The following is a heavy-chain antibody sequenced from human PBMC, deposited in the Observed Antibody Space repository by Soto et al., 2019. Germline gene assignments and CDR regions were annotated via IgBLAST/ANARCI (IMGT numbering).Heavy chain of an antibody. V-gene: IGHV4-31*03. Sequence: SETLSLTCTVSGGSISSGGYYWSWIRQHPGKGLEWIGYIYYSGSTYYNPSLKSRVTISVDTSKNQFSLKLSSVTAADTAVYYCARTDIVVVPAAIGARVFDYWGQGTLVTVSS. J-gene: IGHJ4*02. D-gene: IGHD2-2*01. CDR1: GGSISSGGYY. CDR2: IYYSGST. CDR3: ARTDIVVVPAAIGARVFDY.